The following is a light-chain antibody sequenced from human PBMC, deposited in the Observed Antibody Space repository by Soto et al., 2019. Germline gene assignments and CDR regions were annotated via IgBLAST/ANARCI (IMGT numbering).Light chain of an antibody. Sequence: EIVLTQSPATLSLSPGERATLSCRASQSVSSNLAWYLQKPGQSPQLLIYEVSTRVSVVPDRFSGSGSGTDFTLEISRVETDDVGIYYCMQSTQLPPTFGQGTRLEI. CDR3: MQSTQLPPT. J-gene: IGKJ5*01. V-gene: IGKV3-11*01. CDR2: EVS. CDR1: QSVSSN.